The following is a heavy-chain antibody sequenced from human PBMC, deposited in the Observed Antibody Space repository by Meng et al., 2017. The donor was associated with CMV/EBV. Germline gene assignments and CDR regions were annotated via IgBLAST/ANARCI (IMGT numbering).Heavy chain of an antibody. V-gene: IGHV3-23*03. CDR1: GFTFSNYA. CDR3: ASGGTRWFVPFGY. Sequence: GESLKISCAASGFTFSNYAMSWIRQAPGKGLEWVSVIYNGGNSEYYADSVKGRFTISRDDSKNTLYLRMNSLRAEDTAVHYCASGGTRWFVPFGYWGLGTLVTVSS. D-gene: IGHD3-10*01. J-gene: IGHJ4*02. CDR2: IYNGGNSE.